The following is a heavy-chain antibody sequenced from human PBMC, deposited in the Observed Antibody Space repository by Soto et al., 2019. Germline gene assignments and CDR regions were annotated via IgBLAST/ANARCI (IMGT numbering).Heavy chain of an antibody. V-gene: IGHV3-23*01. J-gene: IGHJ4*02. CDR2: ISGSGDSS. CDR1: GFTFSSYG. CDR3: AISGTRFANSYYSDYLDY. D-gene: IGHD1-26*01. Sequence: GGSLRLSCAASGFTFSSYGMSWVRQAPGKGLEWVSGISGSGDSSYYVESVKGRFTISRVNSKRMVYLQMDSLRAEGTALYYCAISGTRFANSYYSDYLDYWGQGTLVTVSS.